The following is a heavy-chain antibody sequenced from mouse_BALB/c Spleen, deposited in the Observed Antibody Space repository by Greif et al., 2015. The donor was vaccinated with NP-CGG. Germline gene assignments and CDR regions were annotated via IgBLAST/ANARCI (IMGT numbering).Heavy chain of an antibody. J-gene: IGHJ3*01. CDR2: ISSGGGST. D-gene: IGHD2-1*01. V-gene: IGHV5-12-1*01. CDR3: ARQGYGNSWFAY. CDR1: GFAFSSYD. Sequence: EVKVVESGGGLVKPGGSLKLSCAASGFAFSSYDMSWVRQTPEKRLEWVAYISSGGGSTYYPDTVKGRFTISRDNAKNTPCLQMSSLKSEDTAMYYCARQGYGNSWFAYWGQGTRVTVSA.